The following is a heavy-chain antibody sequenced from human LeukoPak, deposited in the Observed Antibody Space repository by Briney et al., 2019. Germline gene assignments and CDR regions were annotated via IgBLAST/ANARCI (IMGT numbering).Heavy chain of an antibody. J-gene: IGHJ3*02. V-gene: IGHV3-66*01. CDR3: ARLTYGDYAFDI. CDR1: GFTVSSNY. Sequence: GGSLRLSCAASGFTVSSNYMSWVRQAPGKGLEWVSVIYSGGSTYYADSVKGRFTTSRDNSKNTLYLQMNSLRAEDTAVYYCARLTYGDYAFDIWGQGTMVTVSS. CDR2: IYSGGST. D-gene: IGHD4-17*01.